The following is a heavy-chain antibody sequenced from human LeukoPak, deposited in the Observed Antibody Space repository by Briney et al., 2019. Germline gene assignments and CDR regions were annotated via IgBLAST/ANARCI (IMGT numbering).Heavy chain of an antibody. CDR2: IYHSGST. CDR1: GYSTSSGYY. V-gene: IGHV4-38-2*01. Sequence: SETLSLTCAVSGYSTSSGYYWGWIRQPPGKGLEWIGSIYHSGSTYYNPSLKSRVTISVDTSKNQFSLKLSSVTAADTAVYYCARLFGPSGFGVVLWFDPWGQGTLVTVSS. J-gene: IGHJ5*02. CDR3: ARLFGPSGFGVVLWFDP. D-gene: IGHD3-3*01.